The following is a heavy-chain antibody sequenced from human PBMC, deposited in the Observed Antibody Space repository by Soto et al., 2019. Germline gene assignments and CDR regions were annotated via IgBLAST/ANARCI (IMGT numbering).Heavy chain of an antibody. Sequence: QLQLQESGPGLVKPSETLSLTCTVSGGSISSSSYYWGWIRQPPGKGLEWIGSIYYSGSTYYNPSLKSRVTISVDTSKNQFSLKLSSVTAADTAVYYCARHPPYWCSGGSCYSGGSAFDIWGQGTMVTVSS. CDR3: ARHPPYWCSGGSCYSGGSAFDI. V-gene: IGHV4-39*01. D-gene: IGHD2-15*01. J-gene: IGHJ3*02. CDR2: IYYSGST. CDR1: GGSISSSSYY.